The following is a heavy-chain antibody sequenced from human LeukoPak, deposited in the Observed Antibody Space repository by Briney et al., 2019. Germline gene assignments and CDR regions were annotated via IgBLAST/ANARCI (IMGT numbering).Heavy chain of an antibody. CDR2: INPSGGST. D-gene: IGHD6-13*01. CDR3: ARGIFIAAAGIVSKARFDY. CDR1: GYSFTSYY. V-gene: IGHV1-46*01. Sequence: ASVKVSCKASGYSFTSYYMHWVRQAPGQGLEWMGIINPSGGSTSYAQKFQGRVTMTRDMSTSTVYMELSSLRSEDTAVYYCARGIFIAAAGIVSKARFDYWGQGTLVTVSS. J-gene: IGHJ4*02.